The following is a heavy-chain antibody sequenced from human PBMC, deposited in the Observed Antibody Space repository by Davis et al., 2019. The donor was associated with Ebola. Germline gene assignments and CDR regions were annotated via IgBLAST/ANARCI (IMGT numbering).Heavy chain of an antibody. CDR2: IYYSGST. D-gene: IGHD3-3*01. V-gene: IGHV4-39*01. Sequence: GSLRLSCTVSGGSISSSSYYWGWIRQPPGKGLEWIGSIYYSGSTYYNPSLKSRVTISVDTSKNQFSLKLSSVTAADTAVYYCARVRFLEWLLLQGDNWFDPWGQGTLVTVSS. CDR3: ARVRFLEWLLLQGDNWFDP. J-gene: IGHJ5*02. CDR1: GGSISSSSYY.